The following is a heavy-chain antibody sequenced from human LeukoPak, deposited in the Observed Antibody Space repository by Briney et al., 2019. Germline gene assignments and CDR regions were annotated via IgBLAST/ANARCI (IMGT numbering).Heavy chain of an antibody. J-gene: IGHJ4*02. CDR3: ARERTSGWDAFDF. D-gene: IGHD6-19*01. Sequence: GGSLRLSCAASGFTFSSYSMNWVRQAPGKGLEWVSSISSSSSYIYYADSVKGRFTISRDNAKNTLYLQMNSLRAEDTAVYYCARERTSGWDAFDFWGQGTLVTVSS. CDR1: GFTFSSYS. V-gene: IGHV3-21*01. CDR2: ISSSSSYI.